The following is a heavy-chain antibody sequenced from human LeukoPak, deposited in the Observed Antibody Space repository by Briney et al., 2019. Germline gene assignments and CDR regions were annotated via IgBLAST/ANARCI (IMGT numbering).Heavy chain of an antibody. V-gene: IGHV5-51*01. D-gene: IGHD2-2*01. Sequence: RGESLKISCKGSGYSFTSYWIGWVRQMPGKGLEWMGIIYPSDSDTRYSPSFQGQVTISADKSISAAYLQWNTLKASDTAMYYCARYSTLGYCSTTSCRTPFDIWGQGTMVIVSS. CDR3: ARYSTLGYCSTTSCRTPFDI. CDR2: IYPSDSDT. CDR1: GYSFTSYW. J-gene: IGHJ3*02.